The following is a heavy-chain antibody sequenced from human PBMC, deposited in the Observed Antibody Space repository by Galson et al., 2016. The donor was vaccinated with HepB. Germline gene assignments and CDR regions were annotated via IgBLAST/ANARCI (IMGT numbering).Heavy chain of an antibody. CDR3: ASSPTSRSPWFDP. CDR2: INPNGGGT. Sequence: SVKVSCKASGNTFTGYYHHWVRQAPGQGLEWMGWINPNGGGTNYAQKFQGRVTMTRDTSISTAYMELIRLQSDDTAVYYCASSPTSRSPWFDPWGQGTLVIVSS. V-gene: IGHV1-2*02. CDR1: GNTFTGYY. D-gene: IGHD2-2*01. J-gene: IGHJ5*02.